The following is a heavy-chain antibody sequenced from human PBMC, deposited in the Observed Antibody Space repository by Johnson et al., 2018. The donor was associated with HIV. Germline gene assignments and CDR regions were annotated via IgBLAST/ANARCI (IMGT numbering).Heavy chain of an antibody. CDR1: GFIFSDST. CDR2: ISSTGSSI. Sequence: VQLVESGGGLVQPGGSLKLSCAASGFIFSDSTMHWVRQAPGKGLEWVSYISSTGSSIKYVDSVKGRFTIYRDNPKNSLYLQMNSLRAEDTAVYYCARAGGTHFNFWSGYNREGDAFDIWGQGTMVTVSS. V-gene: IGHV3-48*04. CDR3: ARAGGTHFNFWSGYNREGDAFDI. D-gene: IGHD3-3*01. J-gene: IGHJ3*02.